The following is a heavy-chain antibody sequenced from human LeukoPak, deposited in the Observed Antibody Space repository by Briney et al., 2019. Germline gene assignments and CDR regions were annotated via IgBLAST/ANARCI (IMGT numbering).Heavy chain of an antibody. CDR3: GRVCDDSSGYDTIWLFVP. CDR1: GGSISSYN. J-gene: IGHJ5*02. V-gene: IGHV4-59*12. Sequence: SETLSLSRTVSGGSISSYNWSWIRQPPGKGLGWIGYIYYSGSTNYYHSHKSRVTISVDTSKNQFALKLSSVTAADTAGYYCGRVCDDSSGYDTIWLFVPWGERTRVSVSS. D-gene: IGHD3-22*01. CDR2: IYYSGST.